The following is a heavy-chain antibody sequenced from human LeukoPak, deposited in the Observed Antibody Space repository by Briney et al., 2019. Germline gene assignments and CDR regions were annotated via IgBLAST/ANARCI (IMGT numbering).Heavy chain of an antibody. D-gene: IGHD2-21*02. J-gene: IGHJ3*02. CDR3: AKDHVDCGGDCYRSGAFDI. CDR2: ISGSGGST. V-gene: IGHV3-23*01. Sequence: GGSLRLSCAASGFTFSSYAMSWVRQAPGKGLEWVSAISGSGGSTYYADSVKGRFTISRDNAKNSLYLQMNSLRAEDTALYYCAKDHVDCGGDCYRSGAFDIWGQGTMVTVSS. CDR1: GFTFSSYA.